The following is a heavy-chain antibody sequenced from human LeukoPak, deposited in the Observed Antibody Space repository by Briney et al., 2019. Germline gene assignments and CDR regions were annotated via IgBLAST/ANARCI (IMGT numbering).Heavy chain of an antibody. Sequence: GGSLRLSCAASGFTFSSYAMHWVRQAPGKGLEYVSAISSNGGSTYYANSVKGRFTISRDNSKNTLYLQMGSLRAEDMAVYHCASLSKGGWYDYWGQGTLATVSS. CDR1: GFTFSSYA. V-gene: IGHV3-64*01. J-gene: IGHJ4*02. CDR3: ASLSKGGWYDY. CDR2: ISSNGGST. D-gene: IGHD6-19*01.